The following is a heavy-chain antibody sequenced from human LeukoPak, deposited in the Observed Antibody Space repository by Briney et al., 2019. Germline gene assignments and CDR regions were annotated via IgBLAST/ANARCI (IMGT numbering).Heavy chain of an antibody. Sequence: WASVKVSCKASGYTFTNYGITWVRQVPGQGLEWLGWISAYNGNANYAQNLQDRVTLTSDTSTSTAYMELRSLTSDDTGIYYCARTPKRFGELYQPGDSWGQGTLLTVSS. CDR3: ARTPKRFGELYQPGDS. CDR2: ISAYNGNA. V-gene: IGHV1-18*01. J-gene: IGHJ4*02. D-gene: IGHD3-10*01. CDR1: GYTFTNYG.